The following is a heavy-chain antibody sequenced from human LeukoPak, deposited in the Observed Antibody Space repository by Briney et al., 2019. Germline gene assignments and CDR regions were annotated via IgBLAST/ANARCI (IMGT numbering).Heavy chain of an antibody. J-gene: IGHJ5*02. Sequence: ASVKVSCKASGYTFTSYDINWVRQATGQGLEWMGWMNPNSGNIGYAQKFQGRVTMTRNTSISTAYMELSSLRSEDTAVYYCARTPPYCGGDCYYWFDPWGQGTLVTVSS. D-gene: IGHD2-21*02. CDR2: MNPNSGNI. CDR3: ARTPPYCGGDCYYWFDP. V-gene: IGHV1-8*01. CDR1: GYTFTSYD.